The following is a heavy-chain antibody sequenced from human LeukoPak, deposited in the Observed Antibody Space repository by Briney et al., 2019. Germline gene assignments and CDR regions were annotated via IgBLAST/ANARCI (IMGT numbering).Heavy chain of an antibody. CDR3: ASRGSGSYILSFDC. CDR1: GYTLTELS. J-gene: IGHJ4*02. CDR2: FDPEDGET. V-gene: IGHV1-24*01. D-gene: IGHD3-10*01. Sequence: ASVKVSCKVSGYTLTELSMHWVRQAPGKGLEWMGGFDPEDGETIYAQKFQGRVTMTEDTSTDTAYMELSSLRSEDTAVYYCASRGSGSYILSFDCWGQGTLVTVSS.